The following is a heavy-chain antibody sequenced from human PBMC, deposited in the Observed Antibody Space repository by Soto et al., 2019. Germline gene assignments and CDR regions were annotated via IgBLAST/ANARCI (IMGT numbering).Heavy chain of an antibody. D-gene: IGHD3-16*02. CDR2: IYSGGDT. CDR3: ARDPFWGFIVNGARPAY. J-gene: IGHJ4*02. CDR1: GFTVSRNY. V-gene: IGHV3-66*01. Sequence: GSLRLSRAVTGFTVSRNYINWVRQAPGKGLEWVSVIYSGGDTYYADSVKGRFTISRDNSKNTVYLQMNSLRAEDTAVYYCARDPFWGFIVNGARPAYRGQGSQDPVSS.